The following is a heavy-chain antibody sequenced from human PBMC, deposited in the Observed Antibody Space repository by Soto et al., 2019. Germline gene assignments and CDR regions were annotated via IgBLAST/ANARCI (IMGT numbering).Heavy chain of an antibody. V-gene: IGHV5-51*01. D-gene: IGHD6-19*01. CDR2: IYPGDSDT. J-gene: IGHJ4*02. CDR3: ARGPVYFIAVAGTNFDY. Sequence: GESLKISCNGSGYSFTSYWIGWVRQMPGKGLEWMGIIYPGDSDTRYSPSFQGQVTISADKSISTAYLQWSNLKASDTAMYYCARGPVYFIAVAGTNFDYWGQGTLVTVSS. CDR1: GYSFTSYW.